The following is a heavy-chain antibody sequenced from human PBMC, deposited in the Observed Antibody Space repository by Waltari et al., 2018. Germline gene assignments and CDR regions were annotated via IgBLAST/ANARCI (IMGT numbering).Heavy chain of an antibody. J-gene: IGHJ4*02. CDR3: TTLRQWSFDY. V-gene: IGHV3-15*07. CDR1: GLSFTNAW. D-gene: IGHD6-19*01. Sequence: EVQLVESGGGLVKPGGCLRLSCAASGLSFTNAWMNWVRQAPGKGLEWVGRIKSKTDGCTIDCAAPVKGRFTLSRDDSKNTLFLQMNSLKSEDTAVYYCTTLRQWSFDYWGQGALVTVSS. CDR2: IKSKTDGCTI.